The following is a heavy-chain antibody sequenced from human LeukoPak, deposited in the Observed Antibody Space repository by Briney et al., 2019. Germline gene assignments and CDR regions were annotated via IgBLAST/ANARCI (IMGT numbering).Heavy chain of an antibody. CDR2: IYYSGST. V-gene: IGHV4-30-4*01. Sequence: SETLSLTCTVSGGSISSGDYYWSWIRRPPGKGLEWIGYIYYSGSTYYNPSLKSRVTISVDTSKNQFSLNLSSVTAADTAVYSCARVPFWSAYPGYYYGMDVWGQGTTVTVSS. CDR1: GGSISSGDYY. CDR3: ARVPFWSAYPGYYYGMDV. D-gene: IGHD3-3*01. J-gene: IGHJ6*02.